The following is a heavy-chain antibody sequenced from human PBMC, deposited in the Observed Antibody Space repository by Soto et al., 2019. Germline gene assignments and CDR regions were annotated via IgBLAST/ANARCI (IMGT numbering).Heavy chain of an antibody. V-gene: IGHV2-5*02. Sequence: QMTVKESGLTLVKPTETLTLTCTFSGFSLSSIGMGVGWIRQPPGKALEWLALIYWDDDKRYSPSLSSRLTITKDPSENEVDLTSTNMDPVDTATYYFALLTRGVYDSGRLWEKSDYSGQGTLVTVSS. CDR2: IYWDDDK. J-gene: IGHJ4*02. CDR1: GFSLSSIGMG. D-gene: IGHD5-12*01. CDR3: ALLTRGVYDSGRLWEKSDY.